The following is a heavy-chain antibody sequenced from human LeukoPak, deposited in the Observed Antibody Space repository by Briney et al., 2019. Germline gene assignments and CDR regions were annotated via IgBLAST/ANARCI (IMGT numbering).Heavy chain of an antibody. CDR3: ARDRGSGSYYMDY. D-gene: IGHD3-10*01. V-gene: IGHV1-2*02. J-gene: IGHJ4*02. CDR2: INPNSGGT. Sequence: ASVTVSCTASGYTFTGYYMLWVRQAPGQGLEWMGWINPNSGGTNYAQKFQGRVTMTRDTSISTAYMELSRLRSDDTAVYYCARDRGSGSYYMDYWGQGTLVTVSS. CDR1: GYTFTGYY.